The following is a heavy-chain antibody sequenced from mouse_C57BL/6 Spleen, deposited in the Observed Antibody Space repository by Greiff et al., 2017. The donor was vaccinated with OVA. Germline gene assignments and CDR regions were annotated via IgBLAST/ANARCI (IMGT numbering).Heavy chain of an antibody. CDR1: GYAFSSYW. CDR3: ARNWDRGFAY. CDR2: IYPGDGDT. J-gene: IGHJ3*01. V-gene: IGHV1-80*01. D-gene: IGHD4-1*01. Sequence: VKLMESGAELVKPGASVKISCKASGYAFSSYWMNWVKQRPGKGLEWIGQIYPGDGDTNYNGKFKGKATLTADKSSSTAYMQLSSLTSEDSAVYFCARNWDRGFAYWGQGTLVTVSA.